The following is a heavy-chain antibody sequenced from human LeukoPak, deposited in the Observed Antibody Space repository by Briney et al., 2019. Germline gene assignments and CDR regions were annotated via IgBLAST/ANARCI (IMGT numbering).Heavy chain of an antibody. D-gene: IGHD3-22*01. CDR3: ARRILYYSSGYYFDY. CDR1: GGSISSSNW. CDR2: IFYSGGT. J-gene: IGHJ4*02. V-gene: IGHV4-4*02. Sequence: SETLSLTCAVSGGSISSSNWWSWVRQPPGKGLEWIGNIFYSGGTYSNPSLRSRVTISIDTSKNQFSLKLSSLTAADTAVYYCARRILYYSSGYYFDYWGQGTLVTVSS.